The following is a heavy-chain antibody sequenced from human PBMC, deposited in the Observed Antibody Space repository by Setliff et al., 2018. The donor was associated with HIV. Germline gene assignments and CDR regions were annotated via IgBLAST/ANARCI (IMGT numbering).Heavy chain of an antibody. V-gene: IGHV4-39*01. D-gene: IGHD3-3*01. J-gene: IGHJ4*02. CDR2: VYYSGRT. CDR1: GGSISSSGPGYY. CDR3: ARTKPDTIFGVVVFDF. Sequence: LSLTCTVSGGSISSSGPGYYWGWVRQPHGGGLEWIGSVYYSGRTNYNPSLRSRVTISVDTSKNQLSLRLTTMTAADTAVYYCARTKPDTIFGVVVFDFWGQGKMVTVSS.